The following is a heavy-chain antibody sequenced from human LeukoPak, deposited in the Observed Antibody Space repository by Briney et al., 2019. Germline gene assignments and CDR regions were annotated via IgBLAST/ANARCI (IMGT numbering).Heavy chain of an antibody. Sequence: ASVKVSCKASGYTFTGYYMHWVRQAPGQGLEWMGWINPNSGGTNYAQKFQGRVTMTRDTSISTAYMELSRLRSDDTAVYYCARAYYDILTGSYYYYYYMDVWGKGTTVTISS. V-gene: IGHV1-2*02. D-gene: IGHD3-9*01. CDR2: INPNSGGT. J-gene: IGHJ6*03. CDR1: GYTFTGYY. CDR3: ARAYYDILTGSYYYYYYMDV.